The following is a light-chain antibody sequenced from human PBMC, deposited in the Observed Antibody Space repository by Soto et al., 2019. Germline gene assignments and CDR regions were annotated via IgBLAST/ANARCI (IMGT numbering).Light chain of an antibody. CDR2: KAS. CDR3: QHYNSYPWT. V-gene: IGKV1-5*03. J-gene: IGKJ1*01. Sequence: DIQMTQSPSTLSASVGDRVTITCRASQSISSWLAWYQRKPGKAPKLLIYKASSLESGVPSRFSGSGSGTEFTLTLSSRQPDDVATYYCQHYNSYPWTFGQGTKVEIK. CDR1: QSISSW.